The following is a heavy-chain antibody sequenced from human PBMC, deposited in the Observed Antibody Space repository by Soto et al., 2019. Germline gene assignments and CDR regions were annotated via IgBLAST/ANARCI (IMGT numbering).Heavy chain of an antibody. V-gene: IGHV1-69*06. J-gene: IGHJ4*02. CDR2: VIPMFPKA. CDR1: GGTFISDA. D-gene: IGHD3-22*01. Sequence: QVRLVQSEAEVKKAGSSVKVSCKASGGTFISDAVTWVRQAPGQGLEWMGGVIPMFPKANYAQKFQGRATITADKSTSTVYIELHSLKSDDTALYYCARCHSDSSGPGYLDSWGQGTLVTVTS. CDR3: ARCHSDSSGPGYLDS.